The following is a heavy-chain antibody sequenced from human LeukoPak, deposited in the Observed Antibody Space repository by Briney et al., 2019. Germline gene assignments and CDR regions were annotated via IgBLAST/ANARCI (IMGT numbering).Heavy chain of an antibody. J-gene: IGHJ4*02. D-gene: IGHD1-14*01. Sequence: GGSLRLSSAASGFTSCTYGMSWLRQAPGKGLEWVSSITSSSSFIYYADSVKGRFTVSRDNAENSLFLQMSSLRAEDTAVYYCARGRNRPIAYWGQRALVTVSS. CDR1: GFTSCTYG. CDR3: ARGRNRPIAY. CDR2: ITSSSSFI. V-gene: IGHV3-21*01.